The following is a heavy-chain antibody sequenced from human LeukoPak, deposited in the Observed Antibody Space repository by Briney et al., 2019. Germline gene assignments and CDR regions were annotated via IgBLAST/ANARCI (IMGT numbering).Heavy chain of an antibody. CDR3: TTEGLELQFDS. V-gene: IGHV3-15*01. D-gene: IGHD1-7*01. CDR2: IKSKTDGGTT. Sequence: GGSLRLSCAASGFTFSSYWMSWVRQAPGKGLEWVGRIKSKTDGGTTDYAAPVKGRFTISRDDSKNTLYLQMNSLKTEDTAVYYCTTEGLELQFDSWGQGTLVTVSS. CDR1: GFTFSSYW. J-gene: IGHJ4*02.